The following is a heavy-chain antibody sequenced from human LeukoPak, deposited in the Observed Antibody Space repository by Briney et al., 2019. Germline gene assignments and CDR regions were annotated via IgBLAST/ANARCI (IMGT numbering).Heavy chain of an antibody. V-gene: IGHV1-58*02. D-gene: IGHD5-18*01. CDR3: ARALDTAMVTSWFDP. J-gene: IGHJ5*02. CDR1: GFTFTSSA. Sequence: ASVKVSCKASGFTFTSSAMQWVRQARGQRLEWIGWIVVGSGNTNYAQKFQERVTITRDMSTSTAYMELSSLRSEDTAVYYCARALDTAMVTSWFDPWGQGTLVTVSS. CDR2: IVVGSGNT.